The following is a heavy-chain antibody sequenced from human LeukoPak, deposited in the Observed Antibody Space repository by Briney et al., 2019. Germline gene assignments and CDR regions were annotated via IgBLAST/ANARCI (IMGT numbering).Heavy chain of an antibody. J-gene: IGHJ5*02. CDR2: INPNSGGT. D-gene: IGHD4-11*01. CDR3: ARPHTVLYNWFDP. CDR1: GYTFTGYY. V-gene: IGHV1-2*05. Sequence: ASVKVSCKASGYTFTGYYIHWVRQAPGQGLEWMGRINPNSGGTNYAQKFQGRVTMTRETSISTAYMELSRLRSDDTDVYYCARPHTVLYNWFDPWGQGTLVTVSS.